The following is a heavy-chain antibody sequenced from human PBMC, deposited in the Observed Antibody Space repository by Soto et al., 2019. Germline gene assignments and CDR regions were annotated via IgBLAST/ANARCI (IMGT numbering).Heavy chain of an antibody. CDR3: VRASMPKAHFDS. D-gene: IGHD2-2*01. V-gene: IGHV4-4*07. Sequence: SETLSLTCTVSGGSIRGYYWSWIRQSAGMGLEWIGRMHTSGSTNYNPSLKSRVTFSVDMSKNQISLKLTSVTAADTALYYCVRASMPKAHFDSWGQGTLVTVSS. J-gene: IGHJ4*02. CDR2: MHTSGST. CDR1: GGSIRGYY.